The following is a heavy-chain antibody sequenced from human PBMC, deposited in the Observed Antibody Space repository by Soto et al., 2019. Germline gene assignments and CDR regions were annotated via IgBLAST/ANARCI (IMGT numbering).Heavy chain of an antibody. CDR3: ARHRTATPDYFFDY. CDR1: GGSISGYY. Sequence: SETLSLTCTVSGGSISGYYWSWIRRPPGMGLERIGYIQYSGSTNYNPSLETRVSISVDTSRKQSSLKLTSVTAADTAVYYCARHRTATPDYFFDYWGQGTLVTVSS. CDR2: IQYSGST. J-gene: IGHJ4*02. V-gene: IGHV4-59*08. D-gene: IGHD1-1*01.